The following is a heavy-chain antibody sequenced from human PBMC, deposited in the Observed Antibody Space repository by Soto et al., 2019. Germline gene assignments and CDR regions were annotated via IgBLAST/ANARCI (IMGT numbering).Heavy chain of an antibody. CDR3: ARAPDIQLRYFDYFDY. CDR2: IIPIFGTA. J-gene: IGHJ4*02. V-gene: IGHV1-69*13. D-gene: IGHD3-9*01. CDR1: GGTFSSYA. Sequence: RASVKVSCKASGGTFSSYAISWVRQAPGQGLEWMGGIIPIFGTANYAQKFQGRVTITADESTSTAYMELSSLRSEDTAVYYCARAPDIQLRYFDYFDYWGQGTLVTVSS.